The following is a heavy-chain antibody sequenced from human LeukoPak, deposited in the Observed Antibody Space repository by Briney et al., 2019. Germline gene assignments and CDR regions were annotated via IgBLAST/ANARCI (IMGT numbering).Heavy chain of an antibody. J-gene: IGHJ4*02. CDR2: INPSGGGT. CDR1: GYSFTNYY. D-gene: IGHD5-18*01. V-gene: IGHV1-46*01. Sequence: GASVTVSCKASGYSFTNYYIHWVRQAPGQGLEWMGRINPSGGGTSYAQKFQGRVTMTRDMSTSTVYMELSSLRSEDTAVYYCARDQDSIGYGENLYWGQGILATVSS. CDR3: ARDQDSIGYGENLY.